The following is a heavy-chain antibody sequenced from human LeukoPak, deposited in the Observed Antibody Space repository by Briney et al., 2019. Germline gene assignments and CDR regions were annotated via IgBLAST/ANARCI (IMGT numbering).Heavy chain of an antibody. J-gene: IGHJ4*02. CDR2: IYPDDSDT. Sequence: PGDSLKISCKGSGYSFTTYWIGWVRQMPGKGLEWMGIIYPDDSDTRYSPSFQGRVTISADKSISTAYLQWNSLQASDTAMYYCARGGIPGGNYYREHFDYWGQGTLVTVSS. V-gene: IGHV5-51*01. CDR3: ARGGIPGGNYYREHFDY. D-gene: IGHD1-26*01. CDR1: GYSFTTYW.